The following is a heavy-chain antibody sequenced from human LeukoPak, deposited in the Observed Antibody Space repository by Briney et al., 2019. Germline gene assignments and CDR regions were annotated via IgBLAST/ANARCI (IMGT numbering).Heavy chain of an antibody. V-gene: IGHV3-30-3*01. J-gene: IGHJ4*02. CDR2: ISYDGHYK. D-gene: IGHD5-12*01. CDR1: GFTFSSYW. Sequence: PGGSLRLSCAASGFTFSSYWMHWVRQAPGKGLEWVAVISYDGHYKYYADSVKGRFTISRDNSRNTLYLQMNSLRGEDTAVYYCARDHAADIVATGEDYWGQGTLVTVSS. CDR3: ARDHAADIVATGEDY.